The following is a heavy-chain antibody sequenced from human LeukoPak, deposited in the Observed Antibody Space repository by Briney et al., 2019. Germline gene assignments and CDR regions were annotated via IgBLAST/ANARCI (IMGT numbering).Heavy chain of an antibody. Sequence: SETLSLTCTVSGGSISISSYYWGWIRQPPGKGLEWIGSIYYSGSTYYNPSLKSRVTISVDTSKNQFSLKLSSVTAADTAVYYCAAQDYGDYGSNYWGQGTLVTVSS. CDR3: AAQDYGDYGSNY. D-gene: IGHD4-17*01. V-gene: IGHV4-39*01. J-gene: IGHJ4*02. CDR1: GGSISISSYY. CDR2: IYYSGST.